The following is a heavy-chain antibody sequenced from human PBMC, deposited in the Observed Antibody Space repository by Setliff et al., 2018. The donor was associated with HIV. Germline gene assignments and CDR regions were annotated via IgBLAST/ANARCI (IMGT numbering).Heavy chain of an antibody. CDR2: INGGNGNT. D-gene: IGHD6-19*01. Sequence: ASVKVSCKASGDTFTTYAMHWVRQAPGQRLEWMGWINGGNGNTKYSQEFQGRVTITRDTFASTVYLDLSSLRSEDMAMYFCAKVGGPYDIGWYHGLDYWGQGTLVTVSS. CDR1: GDTFTTYA. J-gene: IGHJ4*02. CDR3: AKVGGPYDIGWYHGLDY. V-gene: IGHV1-3*03.